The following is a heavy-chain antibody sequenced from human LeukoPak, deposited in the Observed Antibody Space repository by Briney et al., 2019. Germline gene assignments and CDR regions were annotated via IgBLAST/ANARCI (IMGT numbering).Heavy chain of an antibody. J-gene: IGHJ5*02. D-gene: IGHD2-2*01. CDR3: ARGGSSTSSEYNWFDP. CDR1: GFTFSDYY. V-gene: IGHV3-11*01. Sequence: PGGSLRLSCAASGFTFSDYYMSWIRQAPGKGLEWVLYISSSGSTIYYADSVKGRFTISRDNAKNSLYLQMNSLRAEDTAVYYCARGGSSTSSEYNWFDPWGQGTLVTVSS. CDR2: ISSSGSTI.